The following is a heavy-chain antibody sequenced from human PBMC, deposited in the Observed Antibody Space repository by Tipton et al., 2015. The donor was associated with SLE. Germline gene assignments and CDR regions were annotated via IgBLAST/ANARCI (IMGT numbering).Heavy chain of an antibody. CDR1: GGSITSHY. CDR2: IYTSGST. Sequence: TLSLTCTVSGGSITSHYWSWIRQPAGKGLEWIGRIYTSGSTNYNPSLKSRVSISIDTSKNQFSLKLSSVTAADTAVYYCARYYSPSAFDIWGQGTMVTVSS. J-gene: IGHJ3*02. V-gene: IGHV4-4*07. CDR3: ARYYSPSAFDI. D-gene: IGHD2/OR15-2a*01.